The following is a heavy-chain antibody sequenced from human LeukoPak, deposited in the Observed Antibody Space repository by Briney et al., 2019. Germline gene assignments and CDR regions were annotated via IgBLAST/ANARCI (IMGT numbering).Heavy chain of an antibody. V-gene: IGHV4-39*07. CDR2: IYYSGST. Sequence: SETLSLTCTVSGDSISSSSFYWGWIRQPPGKGLEWIGSIYYSGSTYYDPSLKSRVTISVDTSKNQFSLKLSSVTAADTAVYYCSRDFALWGQGTLVTVSS. D-gene: IGHD2-21*01. CDR3: SRDFAL. J-gene: IGHJ4*02. CDR1: GDSISSSSFY.